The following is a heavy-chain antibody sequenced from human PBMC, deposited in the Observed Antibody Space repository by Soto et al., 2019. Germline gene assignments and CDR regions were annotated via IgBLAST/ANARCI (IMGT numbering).Heavy chain of an antibody. J-gene: IGHJ4*02. CDR2: IWYDGSNK. Sequence: QVQLVESGGGVVQPGRSLRLSCAASGFTFSSYGMHWVRQAPGKGLEWVAVIWYDGSNKYYADSVKGRFTISRDNSKNTLYLQMNSLRAEDTAVYYCVRERYYGSGSYFDYWGQGTLVTVSS. D-gene: IGHD3-10*01. CDR3: VRERYYGSGSYFDY. V-gene: IGHV3-33*01. CDR1: GFTFSSYG.